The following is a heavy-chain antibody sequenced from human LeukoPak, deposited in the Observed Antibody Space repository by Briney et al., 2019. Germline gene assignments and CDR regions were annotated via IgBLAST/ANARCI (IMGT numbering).Heavy chain of an antibody. V-gene: IGHV3-30*02. D-gene: IGHD3-3*01. CDR1: GFTFSSYG. CDR3: AKVQHFGVDWFDP. Sequence: GGSLRLSCAASGFTFSSYGMHWVRQAPGKGLEWVAFIRYEGSNKYYADSVKGRFTISRDNSKNTLYLQMNSLRAEDTAVYYCAKVQHFGVDWFDPWGQGTLVTVSS. J-gene: IGHJ5*02. CDR2: IRYEGSNK.